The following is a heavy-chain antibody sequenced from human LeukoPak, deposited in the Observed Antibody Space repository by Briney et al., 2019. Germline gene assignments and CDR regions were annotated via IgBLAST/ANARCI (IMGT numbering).Heavy chain of an antibody. D-gene: IGHD7-27*01. CDR3: ARGPNWAHIDY. CDR2: IYSGGTT. J-gene: IGHJ4*02. Sequence: GGSLRLSCAASGFTVITNFMTWVRQAPGKGLEWVSVIYSGGTTYYADSVKGRFTLSRDNSKNTVYLRMNSLRAEDTAMYYCARGPNWAHIDYWGQGTLVTVSS. CDR1: GFTVITNF. V-gene: IGHV3-66*02.